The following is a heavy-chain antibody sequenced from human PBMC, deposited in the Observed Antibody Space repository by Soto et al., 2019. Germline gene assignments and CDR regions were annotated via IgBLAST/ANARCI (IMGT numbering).Heavy chain of an antibody. CDR3: ARVSDPPYYYDFYMDV. J-gene: IGHJ6*03. CDR1: GFTFSSYT. CDR2: ISSSSRYI. Sequence: EVQLVESGGGLVKPGGSLRLSCAVSGFTFSSYTMNWVRQAPGKGLEWVSSISSSSRYIYYADSVKGRFTISRDNAKNSLYLQMNSPRAEDTAVYYCARVSDPPYYYDFYMDVWGKGTTVTVSS. V-gene: IGHV3-21*06.